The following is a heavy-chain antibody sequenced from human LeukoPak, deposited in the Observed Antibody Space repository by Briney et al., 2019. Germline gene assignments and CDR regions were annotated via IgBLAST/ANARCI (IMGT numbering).Heavy chain of an antibody. CDR3: ARRVDSGFSFDF. D-gene: IGHD3-22*01. V-gene: IGHV5-51*01. Sequence: GESLKIPFKGSGYPFNNYWIAWVRQMPGKGLDWMGIIYAGDSDTRYSPSFQGQVTISADRSISTAYLQWSSLKASDTAMYYCARRVDSGFSFDFWGQGTLVTVSS. CDR2: IYAGDSDT. J-gene: IGHJ4*02. CDR1: GYPFNNYW.